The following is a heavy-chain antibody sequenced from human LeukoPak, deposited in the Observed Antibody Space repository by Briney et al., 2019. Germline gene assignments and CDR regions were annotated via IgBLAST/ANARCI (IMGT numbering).Heavy chain of an antibody. CDR2: IYHSGST. V-gene: IGHV4-39*07. D-gene: IGHD3-10*01. J-gene: IGHJ4*02. CDR3: ARDRSYYYGSGSSIDY. CDR1: GGSISSNIYY. Sequence: SETLSLTCTVSGGSISSNIYYWGWIRQPPGKGLEWIGSIYHSGSTYYNPSLKSRVTISVDTSKNQFSLKLSSVTAADTAVYYCARDRSYYYGSGSSIDYWGQGTPVTVSS.